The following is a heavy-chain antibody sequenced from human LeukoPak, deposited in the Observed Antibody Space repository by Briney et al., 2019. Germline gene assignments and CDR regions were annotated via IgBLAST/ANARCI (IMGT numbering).Heavy chain of an antibody. CDR1: GGSISSYY. J-gene: IGHJ6*03. CDR2: IYYSGGT. V-gene: IGHV4-59*01. Sequence: SETLSLTCTVSGGSISSYYWSWIRQPPGKGLEWIGYIYYSGGTNYNPSLKSRVTISVDTSKNQFSLKLSSVTAADTAMYYCARGAALDTLDYYYYMDVWGKGTTVTV. D-gene: IGHD3-9*01. CDR3: ARGAALDTLDYYYYMDV.